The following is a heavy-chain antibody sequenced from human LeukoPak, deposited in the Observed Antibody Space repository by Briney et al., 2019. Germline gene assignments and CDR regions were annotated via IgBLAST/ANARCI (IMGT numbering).Heavy chain of an antibody. Sequence: ASVKVSCKASGYTFTGYYMHWVRQAPGQGLEWMGGIIPIFGTANYAQKFQGRVTITADESTSTAYMELSSLRSEDTAVYYCARGDSAYDLFGHIDYWGQGTLVTVSS. J-gene: IGHJ4*02. D-gene: IGHD5-12*01. CDR3: ARGDSAYDLFGHIDY. CDR1: GYTFTGYY. V-gene: IGHV1-69*13. CDR2: IIPIFGTA.